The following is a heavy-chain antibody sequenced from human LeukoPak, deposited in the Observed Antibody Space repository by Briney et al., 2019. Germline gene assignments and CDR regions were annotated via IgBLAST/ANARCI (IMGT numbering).Heavy chain of an antibody. V-gene: IGHV3-23*01. CDR1: GLTFSRYA. D-gene: IGHD2-2*03. CDR3: ARDSGYCSSTSCYHGPFDY. CDR2: IPVSGDPT. J-gene: IGHJ4*02. Sequence: GGSLRLSCAASGLTFSRYAMTWVRQAPGKGLEWVSSIPVSGDPTYYADSVRGRFTVSRDNSKNTLYLQMNSLRAEDTAVYYCARDSGYCSSTSCYHGPFDYWGQGTLVTVSS.